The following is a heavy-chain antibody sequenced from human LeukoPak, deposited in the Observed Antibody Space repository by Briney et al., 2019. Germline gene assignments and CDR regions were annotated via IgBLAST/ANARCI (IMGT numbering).Heavy chain of an antibody. V-gene: IGHV3-23*01. CDR2: ISGSGGST. D-gene: IGHD6-13*01. CDR1: GFTFSSYG. CDR3: ARAYSPPQWSPFDY. J-gene: IGHJ4*02. Sequence: GGSPRLSCAASGFTFSSYGMSWVRQAPGKGLEWVSAISGSGGSTYYADSVKGRFTISRDNSKNTLYLQMNSLRAEDTAVYYCARAYSPPQWSPFDYWGQGTLVTVSS.